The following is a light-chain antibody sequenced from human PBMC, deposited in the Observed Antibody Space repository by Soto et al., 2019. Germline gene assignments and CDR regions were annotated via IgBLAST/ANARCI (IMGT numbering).Light chain of an antibody. V-gene: IGKV1-39*01. CDR2: AAS. CDR1: QGVSAY. Sequence: DIPMTQSPSSLYASVGDSVTITCRASQGVSAYLLWYQQTLGKAPKLLIYAASNLLSGVPSRFSCSGSGTNLTLTISSLQPEDFATYYCQQSYKTPHPVGQGTKRETK. J-gene: IGKJ2*01. CDR3: QQSYKTPHP.